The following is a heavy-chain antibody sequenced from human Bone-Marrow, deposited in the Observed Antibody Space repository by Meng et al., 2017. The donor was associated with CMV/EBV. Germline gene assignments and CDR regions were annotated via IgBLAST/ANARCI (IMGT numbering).Heavy chain of an antibody. CDR1: GYSFTSYW. CDR3: ARTYYDFCSGSRRRYNWFDP. D-gene: IGHD3-3*01. J-gene: IGHJ5*01. CDR2: IYPENSDT. V-gene: IGHV5-51*01. Sequence: GESLKISCKGSGYSFTSYWIGWVRQMPGKGLEWMGVIYPENSDTRYSPSFQGQVTMSADKSTSTAYLQWSSLKASDTAIYYCARTYYDFCSGSRRRYNWFDPWGQGPLVTVSS.